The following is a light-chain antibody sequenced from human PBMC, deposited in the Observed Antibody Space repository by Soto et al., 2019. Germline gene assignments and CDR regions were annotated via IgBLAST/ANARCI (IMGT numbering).Light chain of an antibody. Sequence: DIQMTQSPSSLSASEGDRVTITCRASQDIGNRLVWYQQKPGKAPKRLIYGAFSLQSGVPARFSGSGYGTEFTLTISSLQPEDFATYYCLHHDTYPWTVGQGTKVEI. CDR2: GAF. CDR3: LHHDTYPWT. V-gene: IGKV1-17*01. J-gene: IGKJ1*01. CDR1: QDIGNR.